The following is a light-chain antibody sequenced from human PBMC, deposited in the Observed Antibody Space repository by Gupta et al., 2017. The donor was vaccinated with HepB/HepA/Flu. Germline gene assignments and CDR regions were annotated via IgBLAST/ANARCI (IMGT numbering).Light chain of an antibody. J-gene: IGKJ3*01. Sequence: EIVLTQSPGTLSLSPGERATLSCRASQSVASNYLAWYQQKPGQAPRLLIHGASSRANGIPDRFSGRGSGTDFTLTSNRREPEDCAVYYGQQYRSSLIFGPGTKVDIK. CDR3: QQYRSSLI. CDR2: GAS. CDR1: QSVASNY. V-gene: IGKV3-20*01.